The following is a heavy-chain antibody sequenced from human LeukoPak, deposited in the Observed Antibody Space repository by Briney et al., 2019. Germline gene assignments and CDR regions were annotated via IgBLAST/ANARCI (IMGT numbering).Heavy chain of an antibody. CDR1: GFTFSSYA. CDR3: AKDYYYDSSGYLGYFDY. D-gene: IGHD3-22*01. J-gene: IGHJ4*01. CDR2: ISGSGGST. Sequence: GGSLRLSCAASGFTFSSYAMSWVRQAPGKGLEWVSAISGSGGSTYYADSVKGRFTISRDNSKNTLYLQMNSLRAEDTAVYYCAKDYYYDSSGYLGYFDYWGQEPWSPSPQ. V-gene: IGHV3-23*01.